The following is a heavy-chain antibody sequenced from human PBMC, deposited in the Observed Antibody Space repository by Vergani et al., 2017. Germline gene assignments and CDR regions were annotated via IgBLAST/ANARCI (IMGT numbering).Heavy chain of an antibody. CDR1: GYSFTNYW. CDR2: IHPADSDT. J-gene: IGHJ4*02. CDR3: GRPYGRDRSGSKYFDY. D-gene: IGHD6-25*01. Sequence: EVQLVQSGAEVKKPGESLKISCQISGYSFTNYWIGWVRQMPGKGLEWMGIIHPADSDTRYSPSFQGQVTISVDKSISTAYLQRSSLRASDSAMYYCGRPYGRDRSGSKYFDYWGQGTLVTGSS. V-gene: IGHV5-51*01.